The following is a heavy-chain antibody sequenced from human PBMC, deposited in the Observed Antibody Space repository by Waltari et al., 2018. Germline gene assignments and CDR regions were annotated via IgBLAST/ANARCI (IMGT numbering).Heavy chain of an antibody. CDR3: ARDLQQGFDY. V-gene: IGHV4-38-2*02. Sequence: QVQLQESGPGLVKPSETLSLTCTVSGYSISSGYYWGWIRQPPGKGLEWTGSIYHSGSAYYNPSLKSRFPISVDTSKNEFSLELSSVTAADTAVYYCARDLQQGFDYWGQGTLVTVSS. CDR1: GYSISSGYY. CDR2: IYHSGSA. J-gene: IGHJ4*02. D-gene: IGHD4-4*01.